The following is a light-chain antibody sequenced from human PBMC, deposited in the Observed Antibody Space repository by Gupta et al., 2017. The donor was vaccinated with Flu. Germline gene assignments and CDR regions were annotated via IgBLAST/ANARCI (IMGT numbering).Light chain of an antibody. CDR2: MGS. V-gene: IGKV2-28*01. CDR1: QSLLHSDGYNY. J-gene: IGKJ1*01. CDR3: MQAIQTPRT. Sequence: DIVMTQSPLSLLVTPGEPASFSCRSSQSLLHSDGYNYLDWYLQKPGQSPQLLIYMGSNRASGVPDRFSGSGSGTDFTLKISRVDAEDVGIYYCMQAIQTPRTFGQGTKVEIK.